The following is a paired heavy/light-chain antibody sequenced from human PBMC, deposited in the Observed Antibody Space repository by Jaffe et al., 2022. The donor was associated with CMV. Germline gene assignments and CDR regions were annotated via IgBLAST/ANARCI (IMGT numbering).Light chain of an antibody. CDR2: EVS. V-gene: IGKV2-29*02. J-gene: IGKJ3*01. CDR3: MQGIHPS. Sequence: DIVMTQTPLSLSVTPGQPASISCKSSQSLLHSDGKTYLYWYLQKPGQSPQLLIYEVSSRFSGVPDRFSGSGSGTDFTLKISRVEAEDVGVYYCMQGIHPSFGPGTKVDIK. CDR1: QSLLHSDGKTY.
Heavy chain of an antibody. CDR3: ARDSNYYDSSGYSRPNQYYYYMDV. Sequence: QVQLVESGGGVVQPGRSLRLSCAASGFTFSSYGMHWVRQAPGKGLEWVAVIWYDGSNKYYADSVKGRFTISRDNSKNTLYLQMNSLRAEDTAVYYCARDSNYYDSSGYSRPNQYYYYMDVWGKGTTVTVSS. CDR1: GFTFSSYG. J-gene: IGHJ6*03. V-gene: IGHV3-33*08. CDR2: IWYDGSNK. D-gene: IGHD3-22*01.